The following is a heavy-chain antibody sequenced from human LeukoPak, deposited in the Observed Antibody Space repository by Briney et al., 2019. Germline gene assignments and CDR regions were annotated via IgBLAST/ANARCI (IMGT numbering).Heavy chain of an antibody. J-gene: IGHJ4*02. V-gene: IGHV1-2*02. Sequence: WASVKVSCKASGYTFTGYYMHWVRQAPGQGLEWMGWINPNSGGTNYAQKFQGRVTMTRDTSISTAYMEVSRLRSDDTAVYYCATPSLINWNLFDYWGQGTLVTVSS. D-gene: IGHD1-1*01. CDR2: INPNSGGT. CDR1: GYTFTGYY. CDR3: ATPSLINWNLFDY.